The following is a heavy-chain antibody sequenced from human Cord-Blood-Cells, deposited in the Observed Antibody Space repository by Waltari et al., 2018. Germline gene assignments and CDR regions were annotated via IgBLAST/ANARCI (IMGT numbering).Heavy chain of an antibody. CDR1: GGTFSSYA. D-gene: IGHD3-10*01. V-gene: IGHV1-69*09. CDR3: ARLVRGVITDAFDI. J-gene: IGHJ3*02. CDR2: IIPILGIA. Sequence: QVQLVQSGAEVKKPGSSVKVSCKACGGTFSSYAYSWVSRAPGQGLEWLGRIIPILGIANYAQKFQGRVTITADKSTSTAYMELSSLRSEDTAVYYCARLVRGVITDAFDIWGQGTMVTVSS.